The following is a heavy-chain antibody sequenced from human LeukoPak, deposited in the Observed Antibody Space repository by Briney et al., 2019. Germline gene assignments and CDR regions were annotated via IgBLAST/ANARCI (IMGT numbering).Heavy chain of an antibody. D-gene: IGHD3-22*01. CDR1: GFTFSSYE. CDR2: IYTDGRA. CDR3: ARSSSGYNYLYFDY. V-gene: IGHV3-53*01. Sequence: GGSLRLSCAASGFTFSSYEMNWVRQAPGKGLEWVSIIYTDGRAYYSDSVKGRLTISRDNSKNTVFLQMNSLGADDTAVYYCARSSSGYNYLYFDYWGRGTLVTVSS. J-gene: IGHJ4*02.